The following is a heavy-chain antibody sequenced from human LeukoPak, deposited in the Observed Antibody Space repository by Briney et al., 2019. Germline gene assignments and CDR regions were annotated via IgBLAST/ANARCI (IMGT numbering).Heavy chain of an antibody. Sequence: GESLKISCKGSGYTFPIYWIAWVRQTPGQGLEWMGIIFPSDSDTRHSTSFRGQVTLSLDKSISTAYLERRSLKSSDTAMYYSARIKGPGSMGYIDVWGEGTTVTVSS. CDR1: GYTFPIYW. V-gene: IGHV5-51*01. D-gene: IGHD2-2*01. J-gene: IGHJ6*03. CDR2: IFPSDSDT. CDR3: ARIKGPGSMGYIDV.